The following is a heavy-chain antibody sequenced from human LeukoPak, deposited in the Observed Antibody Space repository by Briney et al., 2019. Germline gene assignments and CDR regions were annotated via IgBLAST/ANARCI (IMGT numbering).Heavy chain of an antibody. CDR3: ARNFGSGSFYGY. V-gene: IGHV1-2*02. J-gene: IGHJ4*02. Sequence: GASVKVSCKASGYTFTGYYMHWVRQAPGQGLEWMGWINPNSGSTTYAQNFQGRVTITRDTSITTAYMELSRLRSDDTAVYFCARNFGSGSFYGYWGQGTLVTVSS. CDR2: INPNSGST. D-gene: IGHD1-26*01. CDR1: GYTFTGYY.